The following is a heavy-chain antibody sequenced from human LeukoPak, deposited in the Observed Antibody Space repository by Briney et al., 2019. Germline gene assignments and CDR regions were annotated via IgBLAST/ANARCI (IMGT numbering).Heavy chain of an antibody. CDR1: GYTFTGYD. J-gene: IGHJ6*03. CDR3: ARVGYCSSTSCYSVSYYMDV. D-gene: IGHD2-2*01. Sequence: ASVKVSCKASGYTFTGYDINWVRQATGQGLEWMGWMNPNSGNTGYAQKFQGRVTMTRNTSISTAYMELSSLRSEDTAVYYCARVGYCSSTSCYSVSYYMDVWGKGTTVTVSS. V-gene: IGHV1-8*01. CDR2: MNPNSGNT.